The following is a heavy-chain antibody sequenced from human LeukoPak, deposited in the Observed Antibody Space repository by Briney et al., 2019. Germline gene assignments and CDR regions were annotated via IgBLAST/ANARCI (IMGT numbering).Heavy chain of an antibody. J-gene: IGHJ6*03. CDR3: TRGAFFGAYYYYYMDV. CDR1: GFNFGDYA. Sequence: GGSLRLSCITSGFNFGDYAMSWVRQAPGKGLEWVGFIRSKAYGGTTEYAASVKGRFTISRDDSKSIAYLQMNSLKTEDTAVYYCTRGAFFGAYYYYYMDVWGKGTTVTISS. V-gene: IGHV3-49*04. D-gene: IGHD3-10*01. CDR2: IRSKAYGGTT.